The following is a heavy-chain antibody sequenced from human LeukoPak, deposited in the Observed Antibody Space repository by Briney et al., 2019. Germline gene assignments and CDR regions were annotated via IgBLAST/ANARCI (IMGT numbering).Heavy chain of an antibody. D-gene: IGHD2-2*01. J-gene: IGHJ6*03. Sequence: SETLSLTCAVYGGSFSGYYWSWIRQPPGKRLEWIGRIYTSGSTNYNPSLKSRVTMSVDTSKNQFSLKLSSVTAADTAVYYCAREAPDIVVVPAAIVGPPSYYYYMDVWGKGTTVTVSS. V-gene: IGHV4-59*10. CDR3: AREAPDIVVVPAAIVGPPSYYYYMDV. CDR2: IYTSGST. CDR1: GGSFSGYY.